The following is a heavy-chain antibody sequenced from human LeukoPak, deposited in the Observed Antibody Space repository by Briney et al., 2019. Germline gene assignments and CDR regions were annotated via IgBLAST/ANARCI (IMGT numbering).Heavy chain of an antibody. CDR1: GFTFSSYW. CDR3: ASLSSGSYAFDI. Sequence: GGSLRLSCAASGFTFSSYWMSWVRPAPGKGLEGVANIKQDGSERYYVDSVKGRFTISRDNAKNSLYLQMNSLRAEDTAVYYCASLSSGSYAFDIWGQGTMVTVSS. CDR2: IKQDGSER. D-gene: IGHD3-22*01. J-gene: IGHJ3*02. V-gene: IGHV3-7*01.